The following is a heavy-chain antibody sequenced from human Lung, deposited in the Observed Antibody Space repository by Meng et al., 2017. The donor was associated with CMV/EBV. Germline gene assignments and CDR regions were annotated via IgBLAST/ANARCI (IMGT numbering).Heavy chain of an antibody. CDR1: GYRFTSYS. J-gene: IGHJ4*02. D-gene: IGHD5-24*01. V-gene: IGHV5-51*01. CDR2: IYPSDSDI. Sequence: GEXXKISCEGFGYRFTSYSIGWVRQMPGRGLEWMGIIYPSDSDIRYSPSFDGQVIISADKTVTTAYLQGGRLKASDAATYYCARVEMFTSWACDYWGQGALVTVSS. CDR3: ARVEMFTSWACDY.